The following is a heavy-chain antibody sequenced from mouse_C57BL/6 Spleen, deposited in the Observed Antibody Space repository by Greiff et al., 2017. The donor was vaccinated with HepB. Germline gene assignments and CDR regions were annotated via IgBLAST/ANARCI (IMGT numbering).Heavy chain of an antibody. J-gene: IGHJ2*01. CDR3: ARHLYSNYAYYFDY. V-gene: IGHV5-6*01. D-gene: IGHD2-5*01. CDR1: GFTFSSYG. CDR2: ISSGGSYT. Sequence: EVHLVESGGDLVKPGGSLKLSCAASGFTFSSYGMSWVRQTPDKRLEWVATISSGGSYTYYPDSVKGRFTISRDNAKNTLYLQMSSLKSEDTAMYYCARHLYSNYAYYFDYWGQGTTLTVSS.